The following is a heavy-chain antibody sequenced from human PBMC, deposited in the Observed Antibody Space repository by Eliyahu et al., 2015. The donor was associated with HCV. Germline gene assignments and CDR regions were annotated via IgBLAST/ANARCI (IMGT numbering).Heavy chain of an antibody. CDR3: ARDPVAEKAFDI. CDR2: IYYSGST. J-gene: IGHJ3*02. V-gene: IGHV4-59*01. Sequence: QVQLQESGPGLVKPSETLSLICTVSGXSISTYLWSWIRQPPGKGLEWIGFIYYSGSTDYNPSLKSRVTMSVDSSKNQFSLNLSSVTAADTGVYYCARDPVAEKAFDIWGQGTTVIVSS. D-gene: IGHD6-19*01. CDR1: GXSISTYL.